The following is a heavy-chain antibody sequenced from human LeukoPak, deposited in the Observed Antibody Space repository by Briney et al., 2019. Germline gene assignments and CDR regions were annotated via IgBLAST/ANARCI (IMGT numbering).Heavy chain of an antibody. CDR2: IIPILGIA. D-gene: IGHD3-10*01. CDR1: GGTFSSYA. V-gene: IGHV1-69*04. J-gene: IGHJ5*02. Sequence: ASVKVSCKASGGTFSSYAISWVRQAPGQGLEWMGRIIPILGIANYAQKFQGRVTITADKSTSTAYMELSSLRSEDTAVYYCARDLGFGENWFDPWGQGTLVTVSS. CDR3: ARDLGFGENWFDP.